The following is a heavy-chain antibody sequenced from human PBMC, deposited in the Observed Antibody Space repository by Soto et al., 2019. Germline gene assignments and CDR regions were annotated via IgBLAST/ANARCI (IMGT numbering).Heavy chain of an antibody. J-gene: IGHJ4*02. CDR3: THTSGHRSTGADN. D-gene: IGHD2-2*01. Sequence: QITLRESGPALVKHTQTLTLTCTFSGFSLSTNGVAVGWIRQPPGKALEWLALIFWDDDARYSPSLKSRLTITTDPSKNQVVLIMTTTDPVDTGTYYCTHTSGHRSTGADNWGQGTQVTVSS. CDR1: GFSLSTNGVA. CDR2: IFWDDDA. V-gene: IGHV2-5*02.